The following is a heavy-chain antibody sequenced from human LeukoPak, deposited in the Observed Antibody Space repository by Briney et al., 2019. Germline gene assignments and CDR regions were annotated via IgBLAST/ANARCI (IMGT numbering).Heavy chain of an antibody. V-gene: IGHV3-21*01. Sequence: GGSLRLSCAASGFTFSSYSMNWVRQAPGKGLEWVSSISSSSSYIYYADSVEGRFTISRDNAKNSLYLQMNSLRAEDTAVYYCAREANLGAFDIWGQGTMVTVSS. J-gene: IGHJ3*02. CDR2: ISSSSSYI. CDR1: GFTFSSYS. CDR3: AREANLGAFDI. D-gene: IGHD4/OR15-4a*01.